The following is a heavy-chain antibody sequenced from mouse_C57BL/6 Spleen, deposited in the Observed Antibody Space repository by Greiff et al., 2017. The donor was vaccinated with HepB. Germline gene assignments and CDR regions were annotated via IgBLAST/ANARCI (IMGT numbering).Heavy chain of an antibody. Sequence: EVKLEESGPGMVKPSQSLSLTCTVTGYSITSGYDWHWIRHFPGNILEWMGYISYSGSTNYNPSLKSRISITHDTSKNHFFLKLNSVTTEDTATYYCARGGSSPFAYWGQGTLVTVSA. CDR2: ISYSGST. V-gene: IGHV3-1*01. CDR1: GYSITSGYD. J-gene: IGHJ3*01. D-gene: IGHD1-1*01. CDR3: ARGGSSPFAY.